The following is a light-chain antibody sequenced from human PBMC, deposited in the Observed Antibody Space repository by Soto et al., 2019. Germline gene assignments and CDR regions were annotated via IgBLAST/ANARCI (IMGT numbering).Light chain of an antibody. V-gene: IGKV1-39*01. J-gene: IGKJ4*01. CDR3: QQSYGTPLT. Sequence: DMEMTQSPSSLSASVGDRVTITCRASQSISNYLNWYQHKPGKVPELLIYAASSLQSGVPTRFSGSGSGTDFTLTINSLQPEDFETYYCQQSYGTPLTFGGGTKIEIK. CDR2: AAS. CDR1: QSISNY.